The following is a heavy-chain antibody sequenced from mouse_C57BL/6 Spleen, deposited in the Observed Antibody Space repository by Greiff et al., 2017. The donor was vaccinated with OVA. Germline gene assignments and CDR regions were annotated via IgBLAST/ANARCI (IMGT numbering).Heavy chain of an antibody. V-gene: IGHV1-85*01. J-gene: IGHJ2*01. CDR3: AREYYGSSCDN. CDR2: IYPRDGST. Sequence: VQLQESGPELVKPGASVKLSCKASGYTFTSYDINWVKQRPGQGLEWIGWIYPRDGSTKYNEKFKGKATLTVDPSSSTAYMGLHSVTSEDSAFDISAREYYGSSCDNWGKGTTLTVSS. CDR1: GYTFTSYD. D-gene: IGHD1-1*01.